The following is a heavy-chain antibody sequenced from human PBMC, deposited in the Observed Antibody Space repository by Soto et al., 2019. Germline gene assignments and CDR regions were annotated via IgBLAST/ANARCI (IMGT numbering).Heavy chain of an antibody. D-gene: IGHD1-26*01. J-gene: IGHJ6*02. CDR1: GGSISSGGYY. V-gene: IGHV4-31*03. Sequence: KPSETLSLTCTVSGGSISSGGYYWSWIRQHPGKGLEWIGYIYYSGSTYYNPSLKSRVTISVDTSKNQFSLKLSSVTAADTAVYYCARDKIGGYRELSGDYGYYYYGMDVWGQGTTVTVSS. CDR2: IYYSGST. CDR3: ARDKIGGYRELSGDYGYYYYGMDV.